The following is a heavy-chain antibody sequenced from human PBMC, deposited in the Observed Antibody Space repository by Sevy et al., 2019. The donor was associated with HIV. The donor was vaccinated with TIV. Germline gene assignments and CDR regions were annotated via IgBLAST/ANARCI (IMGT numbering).Heavy chain of an antibody. V-gene: IGHV3-48*03. D-gene: IGHD4-4*01. CDR3: ATTRRDDYNYYFEY. J-gene: IGHJ4*02. Sequence: GGSLRLSCEASGFTFRSYEMNWVRQAPGKGLEWLPYISTGGRTIYYIDSVKGRFTISRDNAKNSLHLQMNSLRDEDTAVYYCATTRRDDYNYYFEYWGQGTLVTVSS. CDR1: GFTFRSYE. CDR2: ISTGGRTI.